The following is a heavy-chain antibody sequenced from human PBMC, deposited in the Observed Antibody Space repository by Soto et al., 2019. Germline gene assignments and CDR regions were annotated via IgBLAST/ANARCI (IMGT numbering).Heavy chain of an antibody. CDR1: VGSISSYY. D-gene: IGHD2-15*01. J-gene: IGHJ6*02. V-gene: IGHV4-59*01. CDR3: ARDSRVVVAAYSLLGMDV. Sequence: SETLYLTCTVSVGSISSYYWSWIRQPPGKGLEWIGYIYYSGSTNYNPSLKSRVTISVDTSKNQFSLKLSSVTAADTAVYYCARDSRVVVAAYSLLGMDVWGQGTTVTVSS. CDR2: IYYSGST.